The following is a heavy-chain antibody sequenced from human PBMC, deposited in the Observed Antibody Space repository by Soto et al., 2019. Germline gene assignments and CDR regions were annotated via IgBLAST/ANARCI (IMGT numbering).Heavy chain of an antibody. V-gene: IGHV3-74*01. D-gene: IGHD2-21*01. CDR2: INRDGSVT. CDR3: ARADTVVGPYMRI. Sequence: ETLSLSCEVSGLTYSTAWMHWVRQAPGKGLVWVSSINRDGSVTNYADSVKGRFTISRDSAEKTLYLQINSLRADDTGVYYCARADTVVGPYMRIWGQGTTVTVSS. CDR1: GLTYSTAW. J-gene: IGHJ6*02.